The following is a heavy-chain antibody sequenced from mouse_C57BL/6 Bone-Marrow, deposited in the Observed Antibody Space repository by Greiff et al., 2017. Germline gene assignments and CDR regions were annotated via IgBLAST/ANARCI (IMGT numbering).Heavy chain of an antibody. CDR3: ALIYYGYDCAMDD. J-gene: IGHJ4*01. CDR2: INPRGGST. V-gene: IGHV1-78*01. CDR1: GYTFTDHT. Sequence: VKLMESDAELVKPGASLKISCTASGYTFTDHTIHWMQQTPEQGLEWIGYINPRGGSTKYTEKFKGQVTLTADNSSSTVYMQLTRLTSEDSAVYCCALIYYGYDCAMDDWGKGTSVTVSS. D-gene: IGHD2-2*01.